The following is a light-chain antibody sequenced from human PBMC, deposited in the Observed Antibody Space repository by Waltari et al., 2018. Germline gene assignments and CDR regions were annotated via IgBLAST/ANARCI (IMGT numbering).Light chain of an antibody. V-gene: IGKV3-20*01. J-gene: IGKJ1*01. Sequence: IVLTQSPGTLSLSPGERAPLSCRASQIVSSSYLAWYQQKPGQAPRLLIYGASSRATGIPDRFSGSGSGTDFTLTISRLEPEDFAVYYCQQYGSSPRTFGQGTKVEIK. CDR3: QQYGSSPRT. CDR2: GAS. CDR1: QIVSSSY.